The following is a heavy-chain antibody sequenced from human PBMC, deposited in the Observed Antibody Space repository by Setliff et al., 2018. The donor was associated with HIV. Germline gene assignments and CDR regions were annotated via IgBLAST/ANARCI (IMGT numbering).Heavy chain of an antibody. CDR2: IKSKTDGGTT. CDR3: ATDENNYGNLFDY. V-gene: IGHV3-15*01. CDR1: GFTFSSYE. J-gene: IGHJ4*02. D-gene: IGHD5-18*01. Sequence: GGSLRLSCAASGFTFSSYEMNWVRQAPGKGLEWVGRIKSKTDGGTTEYAAPVRGRFTISRDDSKDTLYLQMSGLKTEDTAVYYCATDENNYGNLFDYWGQGTLVTVSS.